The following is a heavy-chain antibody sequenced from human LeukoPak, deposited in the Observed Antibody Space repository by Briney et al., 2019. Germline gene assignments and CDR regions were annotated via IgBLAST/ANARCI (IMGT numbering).Heavy chain of an antibody. CDR1: GFTFNSYA. CDR2: IRGSGTST. J-gene: IGHJ4*02. CDR3: AKYISSWYLYFDS. V-gene: IGHV3-23*01. D-gene: IGHD6-13*01. Sequence: PGGSLRLSCAASGFTFNSYAMTWVRQAPGKGLEWVSAIRGSGTSTYYADSVKGRFTVSRDNSKNTLYLQMNSPRAEDTAVYYCAKYISSWYLYFDSWGQGTLVTVSS.